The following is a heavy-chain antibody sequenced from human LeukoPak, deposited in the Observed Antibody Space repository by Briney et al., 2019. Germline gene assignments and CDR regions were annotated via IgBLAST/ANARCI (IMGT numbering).Heavy chain of an antibody. CDR2: ISTSSSYI. Sequence: GGSLRLSCAASGFTFSSYSMNWVRQAPGKGLEWVSSISTSSSYIHYADSVKGRFTISRDNAKNSLYLQMNGLRAEDTAVYYCAKEGFGNYYSAYFDYWGQGTLVTVSS. J-gene: IGHJ4*02. V-gene: IGHV3-21*01. D-gene: IGHD1-26*01. CDR1: GFTFSSYS. CDR3: AKEGFGNYYSAYFDY.